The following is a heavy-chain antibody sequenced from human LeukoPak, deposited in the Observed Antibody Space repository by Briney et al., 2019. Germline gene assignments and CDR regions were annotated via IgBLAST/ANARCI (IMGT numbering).Heavy chain of an antibody. V-gene: IGHV3-21*01. CDR3: ARAWDPPTMVRGYPIPGY. Sequence: GGSLRLSCAASGFTFRSYSMNWVRQAPGKGLEWVSSISSSSSYIYYADSVKGRFTISGDNAKNSLYLQMNSLRAEDTAVYYCARAWDPPTMVRGYPIPGYWGQGTLVTVSS. CDR1: GFTFRSYS. D-gene: IGHD3-10*01. J-gene: IGHJ4*02. CDR2: ISSSSSYI.